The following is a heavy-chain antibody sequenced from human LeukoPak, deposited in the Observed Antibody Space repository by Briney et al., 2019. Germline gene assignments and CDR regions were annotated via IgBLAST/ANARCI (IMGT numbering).Heavy chain of an antibody. CDR1: GYTFTGYY. J-gene: IGHJ4*02. CDR2: INPNSGST. Sequence: GASVKVSCKASGYTFTGYYMLWVRQAPGQGLEWMGWINPNSGSTNYAQKFQGRVTMTRDTSISTAYMELSRLRSDDTAVYYCARDRRFLEWLLPLDYWGQGTLVTVSS. V-gene: IGHV1-2*02. CDR3: ARDRRFLEWLLPLDY. D-gene: IGHD3-3*01.